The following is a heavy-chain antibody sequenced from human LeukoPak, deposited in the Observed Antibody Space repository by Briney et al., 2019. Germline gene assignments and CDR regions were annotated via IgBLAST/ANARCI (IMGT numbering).Heavy chain of an antibody. CDR1: GFTFNKYW. D-gene: IGHD1-26*01. Sequence: GGSLRLSCAASGFTFNKYWMSWVRQAPGKGLEWVANIKLDGSEKYYMDSVKGRFTISRDNAKNSLYLQMNSLRAEDTAVYYCVRSGWELRVSWYFDLWGRGTLVTVSS. J-gene: IGHJ2*01. CDR2: IKLDGSEK. V-gene: IGHV3-7*01. CDR3: VRSGWELRVSWYFDL.